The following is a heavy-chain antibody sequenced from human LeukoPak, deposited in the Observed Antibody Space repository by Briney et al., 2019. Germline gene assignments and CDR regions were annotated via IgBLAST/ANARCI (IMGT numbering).Heavy chain of an antibody. CDR2: IIPIFGTA. J-gene: IGHJ3*02. D-gene: IGHD3-3*01. CDR1: GGTFSSYA. Sequence: SVKVSCKASGGTFSSYAISWVRQAPGQGLEWMGGIIPIFGTANYAQKFQGRVTITADESTSTAYMELSSLRSEDTAVYYCASLDYDFWFRDAFDIWGQGTMVTVSS. CDR3: ASLDYDFWFRDAFDI. V-gene: IGHV1-69*13.